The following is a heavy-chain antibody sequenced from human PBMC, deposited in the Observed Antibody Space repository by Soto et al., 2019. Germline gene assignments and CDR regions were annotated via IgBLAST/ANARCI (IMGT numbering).Heavy chain of an antibody. J-gene: IGHJ5*02. Sequence: SLRLSCAAYGFTFRRYAMSWVRQAPGKGLEWVSAISGSGGSTYYADSVKGRFTISRDNSKNTLYLQMNSLRAEDTAVYYCARDKVLWFGELAPFDPWGQGTLVTVSS. V-gene: IGHV3-23*01. CDR2: ISGSGGST. D-gene: IGHD3-10*01. CDR1: GFTFRRYA. CDR3: ARDKVLWFGELAPFDP.